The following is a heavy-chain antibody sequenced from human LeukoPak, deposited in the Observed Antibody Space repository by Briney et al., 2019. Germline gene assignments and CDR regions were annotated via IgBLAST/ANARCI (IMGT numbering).Heavy chain of an antibody. Sequence: SVKVSCKASGGTFSIYATSWVRQAPGQGLEWMGRIVPIFGTANYAQKFQGRVTITTDESTSTAYMELSSLRSEDTAVYYCARDYDYGERKYWYFDLWGRGTLVTVSS. J-gene: IGHJ2*01. V-gene: IGHV1-69*05. CDR3: ARDYDYGERKYWYFDL. D-gene: IGHD4-17*01. CDR1: GGTFSIYA. CDR2: IVPIFGTA.